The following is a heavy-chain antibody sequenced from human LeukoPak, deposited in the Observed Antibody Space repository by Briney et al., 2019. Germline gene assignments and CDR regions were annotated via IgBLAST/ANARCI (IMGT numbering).Heavy chain of an antibody. D-gene: IGHD3-3*01. CDR2: IWYDGSNK. Sequence: GGSLRLSCAASGFTFSSYGMHWVRQAPGKGLEWVAVIWYDGSNKYYADSVKGRFTISRDNSKNTLYLQMNSLRAEDTAVYYCAKSADRYDFWSGSRGAFDYWGQGTLVTVSS. CDR3: AKSADRYDFWSGSRGAFDY. CDR1: GFTFSSYG. V-gene: IGHV3-33*06. J-gene: IGHJ4*02.